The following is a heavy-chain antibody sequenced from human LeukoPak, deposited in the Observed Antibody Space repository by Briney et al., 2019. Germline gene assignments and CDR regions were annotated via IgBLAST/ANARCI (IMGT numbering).Heavy chain of an antibody. CDR3: AKVDIVATIDAGRLVDY. V-gene: IGHV3-30*18. Sequence: GGSLRLSCAASGFTFSSYSMQWFRQAPDKGLEWVAAISNDGSNKYYADSVKGRFTISRDNSKNTLYLQMNSLRAEDTAVCYCAKVDIVATIDAGRLVDYWGQGTLVTVSS. CDR2: ISNDGSNK. J-gene: IGHJ4*02. CDR1: GFTFSSYS. D-gene: IGHD5-12*01.